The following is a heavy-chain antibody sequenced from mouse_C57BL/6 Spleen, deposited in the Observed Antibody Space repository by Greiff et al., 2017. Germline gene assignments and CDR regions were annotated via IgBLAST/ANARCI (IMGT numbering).Heavy chain of an antibody. CDR2: ISSGSSTI. V-gene: IGHV5-17*01. CDR1: GFTFSDYG. J-gene: IGHJ2*01. CDR3: ARTTQATDYFDY. D-gene: IGHD3-2*02. Sequence: EVKLEASGGGLVKPGGSLKLSCAASGFTFSDYGMHWVRQAPEKGLEWVAYISSGSSTIYYADTVKGRFTISRDNAKNTLFLQMTSLRSEDTAMYYCARTTQATDYFDYWGQGTTLTVSS.